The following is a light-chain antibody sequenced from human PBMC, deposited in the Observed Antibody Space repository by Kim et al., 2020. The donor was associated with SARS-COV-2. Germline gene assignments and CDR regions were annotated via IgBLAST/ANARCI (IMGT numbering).Light chain of an antibody. CDR2: VESSGTY. CDR3: ETLKV. J-gene: IGLJ3*02. Sequence: QSVLTQSSSATASLGSSVKLTCTLSSGHSSYIIAWHQQQPGKAPRYLMKVESSGTYNKGSGVPDRFSGSSSGADRYLTISNLQSEDEADYYCETLKVFGGGTQLTVL. V-gene: IGLV4-60*03. CDR1: SGHSSYI.